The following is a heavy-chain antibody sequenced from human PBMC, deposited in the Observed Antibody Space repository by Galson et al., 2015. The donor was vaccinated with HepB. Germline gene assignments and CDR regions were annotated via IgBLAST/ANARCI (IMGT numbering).Heavy chain of an antibody. V-gene: IGHV3-7*01. Sequence: SLRLSCATSGFIFSISWMTWVRQAPGKGLEWVANIKYDETDKYYVDSVKGRFSVSRDNGRDSLYLQMNSLRVEDTAVYFCAVGQGDCSGGSCLYGWGQGTLVTVSS. CDR2: IKYDETDK. D-gene: IGHD2-15*01. J-gene: IGHJ4*02. CDR1: GFIFSISW. CDR3: AVGQGDCSGGSCLYG.